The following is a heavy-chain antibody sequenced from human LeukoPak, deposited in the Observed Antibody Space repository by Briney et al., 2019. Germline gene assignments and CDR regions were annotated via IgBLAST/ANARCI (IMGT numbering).Heavy chain of an antibody. CDR1: GGSFSGYY. CDR2: IKHSGST. D-gene: IGHD1-26*01. CDR3: ARGWGIVGATPFDY. V-gene: IGHV4-34*01. J-gene: IGHJ4*02. Sequence: PSETLSLTCAVYGGSFSGYYWSWIRQPPGKGLEWIGEIKHSGSTNYNPSLKSRVTISVDKSKNQFSLKLSSVTAADTAVYYCARGWGIVGATPFDYWGQGTLVTVSS.